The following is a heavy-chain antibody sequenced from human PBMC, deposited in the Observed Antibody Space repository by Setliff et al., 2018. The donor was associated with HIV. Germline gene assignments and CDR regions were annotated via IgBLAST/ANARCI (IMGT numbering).Heavy chain of an antibody. J-gene: IGHJ6*02. CDR3: AKGHYDFWSGYYTGPYYYGMDV. CDR2: ISSGGEIM. D-gene: IGHD3-3*01. CDR1: GDSISNYY. V-gene: IGHV3-23*01. Sequence: PSETLSLTCTVSGDSISNYYWSWVRQAPGKGLEWVSAISSGGEIMFYADSVKGRFTISRDNFRNTLYLQMNSLRAEDTAVYYCAKGHYDFWSGYYTGPYYYGMDVWGQGTTVTVSS.